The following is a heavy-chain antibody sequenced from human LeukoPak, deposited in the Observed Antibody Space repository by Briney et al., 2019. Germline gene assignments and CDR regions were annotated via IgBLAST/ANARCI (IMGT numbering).Heavy chain of an antibody. Sequence: PSETLSLTCTVSGGSISSGGYYWSWIRQPPGKGLEWIGYIYHSGSTNYNPSLKSRVTISVDTSKNQFSLKLSSVTAADTAVYYCARRAISLIVVVPFDYWGQGTLVTVSS. CDR2: IYHSGST. CDR3: ARRAISLIVVVPFDY. J-gene: IGHJ4*02. CDR1: GGSISSGGYY. V-gene: IGHV4-30-2*01. D-gene: IGHD3-22*01.